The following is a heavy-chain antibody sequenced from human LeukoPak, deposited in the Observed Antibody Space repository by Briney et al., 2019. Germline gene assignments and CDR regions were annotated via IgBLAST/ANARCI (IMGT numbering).Heavy chain of an antibody. J-gene: IGHJ4*02. Sequence: GGSLRLSCAASGFTFSSYWMSWVRQAPGKGLEWVANIKQDGSEKYYVDSVKGRFTISRDNAKNSLYLQMNSLRAEDTAVYYCAKVKTGVVVLSYFDYWGQGTLVTVSS. V-gene: IGHV3-7*03. CDR3: AKVKTGVVVLSYFDY. D-gene: IGHD3-22*01. CDR1: GFTFSSYW. CDR2: IKQDGSEK.